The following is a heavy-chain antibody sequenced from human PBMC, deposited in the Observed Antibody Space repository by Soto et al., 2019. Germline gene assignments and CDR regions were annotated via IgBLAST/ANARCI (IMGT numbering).Heavy chain of an antibody. Sequence: QVQLVESGGGVVQPGRSLRLSCAASGFTFSSYGMHWVRQAPGKGLEWVAVISYDGSNKYYADSVKGRFTISRDNSKNTLYLQMNSLRAEDTAVYYCAKPREGRYCSGGICYLPFDYWGQGTLVTVSS. CDR3: AKPREGRYCSGGICYLPFDY. J-gene: IGHJ4*02. D-gene: IGHD2-15*01. CDR2: ISYDGSNK. V-gene: IGHV3-30*18. CDR1: GFTFSSYG.